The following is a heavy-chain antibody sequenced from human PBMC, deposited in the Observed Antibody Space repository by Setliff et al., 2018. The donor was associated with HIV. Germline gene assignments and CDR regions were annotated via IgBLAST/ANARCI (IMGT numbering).Heavy chain of an antibody. CDR2: INWNGGST. J-gene: IGHJ5*02. CDR1: GFTFDDYG. V-gene: IGHV3-20*04. CDR3: ASSGSGSYINWFGP. D-gene: IGHD3-10*01. Sequence: PGGSLRLSCAASGFTFDDYGMSWVRQAPGKGLEWVSGINWNGGSTGYADSVKGRFTISRDNAKNSVHLQMTSLRAEDTAVYYCASSGSGSYINWFGPWGQGTLVTVSS.